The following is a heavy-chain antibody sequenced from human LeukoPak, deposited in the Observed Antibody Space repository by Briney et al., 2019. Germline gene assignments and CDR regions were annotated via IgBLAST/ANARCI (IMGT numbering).Heavy chain of an antibody. Sequence: PGGSLRLSCAASGFTFSNAWMSWVRQAPGKGLEWVGRIKSKTDGGTTNYAAPVKGRFTISRDDSKNTLYLQMNSLKTEDTAVYYCTTDGGYSSGWYFDYWGQGTLVTVSS. CDR1: GFTFSNAW. J-gene: IGHJ4*02. CDR3: TTDGGYSSGWYFDY. V-gene: IGHV3-15*01. D-gene: IGHD6-19*01. CDR2: IKSKTDGGTT.